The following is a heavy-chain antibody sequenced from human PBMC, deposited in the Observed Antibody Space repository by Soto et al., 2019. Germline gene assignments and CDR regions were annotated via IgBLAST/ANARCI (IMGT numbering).Heavy chain of an antibody. CDR1: GFTFSSYG. D-gene: IGHD1-26*01. CDR2: IWYDGSNK. J-gene: IGHJ4*02. CDR3: ARDDTYSGIDY. V-gene: IGHV3-33*01. Sequence: QVQLVESVGGVVQPGRSLRLSCAASGFTFSSYGMHWVRQAPGKGLEWVAVIWYDGSNKYYADSVKGRFTISRDNSTNTLYLQLTGLRAEDTAVYYCARDDTYSGIDYWGQGTLVTVSS.